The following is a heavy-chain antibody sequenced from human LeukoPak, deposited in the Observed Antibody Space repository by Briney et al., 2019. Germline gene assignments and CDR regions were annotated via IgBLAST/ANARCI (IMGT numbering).Heavy chain of an antibody. D-gene: IGHD2-21*02. CDR2: IYYSGST. Sequence: PSETLSLTCTVSGGSISSGGYYWRWLRQHPGKGLEWIGYIYYSGSTYYNPSLKSRVTISVDTSKNQFSLKLSSVTAADTAVYYCARDRVVVTATSSYWYFDLWGRGTLVTVSS. CDR1: GGSISSGGYY. CDR3: ARDRVVVTATSSYWYFDL. J-gene: IGHJ2*01. V-gene: IGHV4-31*03.